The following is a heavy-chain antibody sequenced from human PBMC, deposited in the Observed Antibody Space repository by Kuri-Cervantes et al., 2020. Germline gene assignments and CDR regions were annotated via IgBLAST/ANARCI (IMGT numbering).Heavy chain of an antibody. Sequence: GGSLRLSCAASGFTFSSYGMHWVRQAPGKGLEWVAVISYDGSNKYYADSVKGRFTISRDNSKNTLYLQMNSLRAEDTAVYYCARAHYSGSYYGFDYWGQGTLVTVSS. D-gene: IGHD1-26*01. J-gene: IGHJ4*02. CDR1: GFTFSSYG. CDR2: ISYDGSNK. V-gene: IGHV3-30*03. CDR3: ARAHYSGSYYGFDY.